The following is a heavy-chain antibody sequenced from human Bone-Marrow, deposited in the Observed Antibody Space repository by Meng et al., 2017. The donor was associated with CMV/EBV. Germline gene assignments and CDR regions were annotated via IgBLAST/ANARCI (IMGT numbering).Heavy chain of an antibody. D-gene: IGHD3-3*01. CDR2: ISSSSSYI. CDR1: GFTFSSYS. J-gene: IGHJ3*02. V-gene: IGHV3-21*01. Sequence: GESLKISCAASGFTFSSYSMNWVRQAPGKGLEWVSSISSSSSYIYYADSVKGRFTISRDNAKNSLYLQMNSLRAEDTAVYYCARADSTIFGVVIIRDGAFDIWGQGTMDTVPS. CDR3: ARADSTIFGVVIIRDGAFDI.